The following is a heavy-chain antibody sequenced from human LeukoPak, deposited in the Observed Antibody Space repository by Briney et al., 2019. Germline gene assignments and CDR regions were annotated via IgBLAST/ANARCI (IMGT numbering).Heavy chain of an antibody. J-gene: IGHJ4*02. CDR1: GFTFSSYW. V-gene: IGHV3-7*03. CDR2: INHNGNVN. CDR3: AKLKSGLRSGFDY. Sequence: GGSLRLSCAASGFTFSSYWMNWARQAPGKGLEWVASINHNGNVNYYVDSVKGRFTISRDNAKNSLYLQMNSLRAGDTAVYYCAKLKSGLRSGFDYWGQGTLVTVSS. D-gene: IGHD5-12*01.